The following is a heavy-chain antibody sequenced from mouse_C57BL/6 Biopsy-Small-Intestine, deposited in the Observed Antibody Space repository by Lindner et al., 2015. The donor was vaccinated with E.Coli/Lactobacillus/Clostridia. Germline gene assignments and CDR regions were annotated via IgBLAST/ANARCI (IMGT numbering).Heavy chain of an antibody. CDR2: ISSGGSYT. CDR3: ASHYYYGSSYGWYFDV. Sequence: VQLQESGGDLVKPGGSLKLSCAASGFTFSSYAMSWVRQTPDKRLEWVATISSGGSYTYYPDSVKGRFTISRDNAKNTLYLQMSSLKSEDTAMYYCASHYYYGSSYGWYFDVWGTGTTVTVSS. J-gene: IGHJ1*03. V-gene: IGHV5-6*01. D-gene: IGHD1-1*01. CDR1: GFTFSSYA.